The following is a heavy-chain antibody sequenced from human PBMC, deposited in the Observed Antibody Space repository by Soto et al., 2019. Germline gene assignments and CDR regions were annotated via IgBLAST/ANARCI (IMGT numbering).Heavy chain of an antibody. Sequence: QLQLQESGPGLVKPSETLSLTCIVSGGSINSSGYYWGWIRQPPGKGLVWIGNIYYSGSTYYNPSLKSRVTISVDTSKNQFSLKLSSVTVADTAVYYCARSHPGHITIFGVVIFNWFDPWGQGTLVTVSS. CDR2: IYYSGST. CDR1: GGSINSSGYY. D-gene: IGHD3-3*01. V-gene: IGHV4-39*01. J-gene: IGHJ5*02. CDR3: ARSHPGHITIFGVVIFNWFDP.